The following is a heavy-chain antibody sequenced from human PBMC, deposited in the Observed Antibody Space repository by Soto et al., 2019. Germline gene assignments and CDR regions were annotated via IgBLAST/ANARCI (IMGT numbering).Heavy chain of an antibody. D-gene: IGHD6-13*01. Sequence: SETLSLTCTVSGDSISSGDYYWSWIRQPPGKGLEWIGCIYYSGNTYYNPSLKRRFSISVDTSKNQFSLQLSSVTAADTAVYYCARGSAAAGDFDYWGQGTLVTVSS. J-gene: IGHJ4*02. CDR3: ARGSAAAGDFDY. CDR1: GDSISSGDYY. V-gene: IGHV4-30-4*01. CDR2: IYYSGNT.